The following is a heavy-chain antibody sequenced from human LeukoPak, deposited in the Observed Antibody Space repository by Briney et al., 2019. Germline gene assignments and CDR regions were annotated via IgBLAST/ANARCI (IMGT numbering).Heavy chain of an antibody. CDR3: ARTLWFGELLLYFDY. CDR2: IYYSGST. D-gene: IGHD3-10*01. V-gene: IGHV4-39*07. Sequence: SETLSLTCTVSGGSISSSSYYWGWIRQPPGKGLEWIGSIYYSGSTYYNPSLKSRVTISVDTSMNQFSLKLSSVTAADTAVYYCARTLWFGELLLYFDYWGQGTLVTVSS. J-gene: IGHJ4*02. CDR1: GGSISSSSYY.